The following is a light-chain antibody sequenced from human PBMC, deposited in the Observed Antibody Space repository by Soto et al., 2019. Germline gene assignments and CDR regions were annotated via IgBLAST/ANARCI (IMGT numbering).Light chain of an antibody. V-gene: IGKV3-11*01. CDR1: QRVSSY. J-gene: IGKJ5*01. Sequence: EIVLTQSPGILSLSPGENATLSCRASQRVSSYLAWYQQKPGQSPRLLIYDASNRATGIPARFSGSGSGTDFTLTISSLQPDDSATYYCQQRSNWITFGQGTRLENK. CDR2: DAS. CDR3: QQRSNWIT.